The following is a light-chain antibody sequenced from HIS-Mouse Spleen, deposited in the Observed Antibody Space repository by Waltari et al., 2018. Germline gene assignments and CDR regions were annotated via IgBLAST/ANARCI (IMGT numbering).Light chain of an antibody. CDR1: SSDVGGYNY. J-gene: IGLJ3*02. CDR3: CSYAGSYTFWV. CDR2: DVS. Sequence: QSALTQPRSVSGSPGQSVTISCTGTSSDVGGYNYVSWYQQHPGKAPKLMIYDVSKRPSGVPDGCSCSKSADTASLTISGLQAADEADYYCCSYAGSYTFWVFGGGTKLTVL. V-gene: IGLV2-11*01.